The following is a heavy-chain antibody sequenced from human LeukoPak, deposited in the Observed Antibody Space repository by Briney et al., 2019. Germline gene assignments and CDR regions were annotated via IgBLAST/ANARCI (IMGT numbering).Heavy chain of an antibody. CDR2: IYYSGST. D-gene: IGHD3-22*01. V-gene: IGHV4-59*01. CDR1: GGSISSYY. Sequence: SETLSLTCTVSGGSISSYYWSWIRQPPGKGLEWIGYIYYSGSTNYNPSLKSRVTISVDTSKNQFSLNVTSVTAADTAIYYCARGHYYGNSGDYWGQGTLVTVSS. J-gene: IGHJ4*02. CDR3: ARGHYYGNSGDY.